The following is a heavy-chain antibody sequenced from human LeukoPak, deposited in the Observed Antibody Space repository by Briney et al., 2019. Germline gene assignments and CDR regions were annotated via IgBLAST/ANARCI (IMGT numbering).Heavy chain of an antibody. Sequence: PSETLSLTCTVSGGSISSSSYYWGWIRQPPGKGLEWIGSIYYSGSSYYNPSLKSRVTISVDRSKNQFSLKPSSVTAADTAVYYCAKHNDRHSSRSANDYWGQGTLVTVSS. CDR3: AKHNDRHSSRSANDY. CDR1: GGSISSSSYY. D-gene: IGHD6-13*01. J-gene: IGHJ4*02. V-gene: IGHV4-39*07. CDR2: IYYSGSS.